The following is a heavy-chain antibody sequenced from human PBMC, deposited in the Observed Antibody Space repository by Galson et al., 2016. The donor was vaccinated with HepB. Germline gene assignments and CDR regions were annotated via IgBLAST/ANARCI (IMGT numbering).Heavy chain of an antibody. CDR1: GGSISPFF. CDR3: ARSYGGYAFDI. J-gene: IGHJ3*02. Sequence: SETLSLTCTVPGGSISPFFWSWIRQPPGKGLEWIAYIYYSGTTNYNPSLNSRVTISLDTSKSQFSLKVTSVTAADTAVYYCARSYGGYAFDIWGQGTMVTGSS. D-gene: IGHD4-23*01. V-gene: IGHV4-59*01. CDR2: IYYSGTT.